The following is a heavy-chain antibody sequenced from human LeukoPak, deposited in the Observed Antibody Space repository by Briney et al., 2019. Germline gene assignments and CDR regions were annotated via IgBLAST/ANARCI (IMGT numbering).Heavy chain of an antibody. D-gene: IGHD2-15*01. CDR2: INAGNGNT. J-gene: IGHJ5*02. CDR3: ARGDCSGGSCYTS. CDR1: GYTFTGYA. Sequence: ASVKVSCKASGYTFTGYAIHWVRQAPGQRLEWMGWINAGNGNTKYSQEFQGRVTITRDTSASTAYMELSSLRSEDMAVYYCARGDCSGGSCYTSWGQGTLVTVSS. V-gene: IGHV1-3*03.